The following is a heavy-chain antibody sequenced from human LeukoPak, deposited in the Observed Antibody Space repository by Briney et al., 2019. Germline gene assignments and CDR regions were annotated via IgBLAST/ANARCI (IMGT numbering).Heavy chain of an antibody. J-gene: IGHJ6*02. CDR2: ISDSGANK. CDR1: GFMFITYS. V-gene: IGHV3-23*01. D-gene: IGHD1-26*01. CDR3: AKDVRVGGGGMDV. Sequence: GGSLRLSCAASGFMFITYSMNWVRQAPGKGLEWVSLISDSGANKHYADSVKGRFTISRDNSKNTLSLQMNSLRAEDTAVYYCAKDVRVGGGGMDVWGQGTPVTVSS.